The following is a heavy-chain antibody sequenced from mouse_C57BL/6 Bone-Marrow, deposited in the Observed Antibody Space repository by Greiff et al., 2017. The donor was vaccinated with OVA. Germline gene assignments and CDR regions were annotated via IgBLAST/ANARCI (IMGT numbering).Heavy chain of an antibody. CDR2: ISSGGSYT. V-gene: IGHV5-6*01. CDR3: ARQGYYGRRYAMDY. D-gene: IGHD1-1*01. Sequence: EVQRVESGGDLVKPGGSLKLSCAASGFTFSSYGMSWVRQTPDKRLEWVATISSGGSYTYYPDSVKGRFTISRDNAKNTLYLQMSSLKSEDTAMYYCARQGYYGRRYAMDYWGQGTSVTVSS. CDR1: GFTFSSYG. J-gene: IGHJ4*01.